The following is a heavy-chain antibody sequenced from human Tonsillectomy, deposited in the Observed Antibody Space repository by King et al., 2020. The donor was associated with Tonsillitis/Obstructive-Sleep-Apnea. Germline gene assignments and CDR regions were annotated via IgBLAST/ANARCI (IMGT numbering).Heavy chain of an antibody. D-gene: IGHD1-1*01. J-gene: IGHJ4*02. Sequence: VQLVESGGGLIQPGGSLRLSCTAADFTVTSNYMGWVRQAPGKGLDWVSLIYSGGGTFYAESVQGRFTVSRDRSKNTLFLQMTSLRADDTARYSCARFYWSSEYFDSWGQGTLVTVSS. CDR3: ARFYWSSEYFDS. CDR1: DFTVTSNY. CDR2: IYSGGGT. V-gene: IGHV3-53*01.